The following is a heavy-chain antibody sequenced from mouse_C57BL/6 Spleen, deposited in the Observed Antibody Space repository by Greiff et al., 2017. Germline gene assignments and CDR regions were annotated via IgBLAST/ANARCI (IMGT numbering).Heavy chain of an antibody. Sequence: VQLQQSGPELVKPGASVKISCKASGYSFTDYNMNWVQQSNGTSLEWIGVINPNYGTPSSNQKFKGKATLTVDHSSSTAYMQLNSLTSEYSAVYYCSRRGERGYSMDYWGQGTSVTVSS. CDR2: INPNYGTP. CDR1: GYSFTDYN. J-gene: IGHJ4*01. V-gene: IGHV1-39*01. CDR3: SRRGERGYSMDY.